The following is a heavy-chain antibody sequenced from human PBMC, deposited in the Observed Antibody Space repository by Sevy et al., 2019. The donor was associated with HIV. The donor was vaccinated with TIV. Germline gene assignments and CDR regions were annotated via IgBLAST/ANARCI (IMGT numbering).Heavy chain of an antibody. J-gene: IGHJ4*02. V-gene: IGHV3-7*01. D-gene: IGHD6-6*01. Sequence: GGSLRLSCAASAFTFGSYWMTWVRQAPGKGLEWVANIKEDGSGGFYVDSVRGRFTVSRDNAKKTLYLQMNNLRGEDTALYYCARLYSSSSGRGLDNWGQGALVTVSS. CDR1: AFTFGSYW. CDR2: IKEDGSGG. CDR3: ARLYSSSSGRGLDN.